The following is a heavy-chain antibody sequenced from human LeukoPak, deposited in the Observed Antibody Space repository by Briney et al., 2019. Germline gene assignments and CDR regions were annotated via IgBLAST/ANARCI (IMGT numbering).Heavy chain of an antibody. D-gene: IGHD6-19*01. V-gene: IGHV1-2*06. Sequence: ASVKVSCEASGYTFTGYYIHWVRQAPGQGLEWMGRINPNSGDTNYVQKFQGRVTMTRDTSISTAYMEVSRLRSDDTAVYYGARDNGYTSGWYFDYWGQGTLVTVSS. J-gene: IGHJ4*02. CDR2: INPNSGDT. CDR3: ARDNGYTSGWYFDY. CDR1: GYTFTGYY.